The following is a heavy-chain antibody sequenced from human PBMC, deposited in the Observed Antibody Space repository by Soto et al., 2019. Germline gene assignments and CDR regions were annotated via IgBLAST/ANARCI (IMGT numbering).Heavy chain of an antibody. J-gene: IGHJ6*02. Sequence: QVQLQQWGAGLLKPSETLSLTCAVYGGSFSGYYWTWIRQPPGKGLEWIEEINHSGSTKYNPSLKSRVTISVDTSKNQFSLNLRSVTAADTAVYYCARGVGSGNYYNYNGMDVWGQGTTVSVSS. CDR3: ARGVGSGNYYNYNGMDV. CDR2: INHSGST. V-gene: IGHV4-34*01. D-gene: IGHD1-26*01. CDR1: GGSFSGYY.